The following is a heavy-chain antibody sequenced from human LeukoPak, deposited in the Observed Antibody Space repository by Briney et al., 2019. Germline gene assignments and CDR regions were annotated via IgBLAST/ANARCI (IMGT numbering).Heavy chain of an antibody. CDR2: IYTSGST. CDR1: GGSIRSYY. V-gene: IGHV4-4*07. J-gene: IGHJ4*02. D-gene: IGHD5-12*01. Sequence: SETLSLTCTVSGGSIRSYYWSWIRQPAGKGLEWIGRIYTSGSTNYNPSLKSRVTISVDTSKNQFSLKLSSVTAADTAVYYCASFAEVATGAADYWGQGTLVTVSS. CDR3: ASFAEVATGAADY.